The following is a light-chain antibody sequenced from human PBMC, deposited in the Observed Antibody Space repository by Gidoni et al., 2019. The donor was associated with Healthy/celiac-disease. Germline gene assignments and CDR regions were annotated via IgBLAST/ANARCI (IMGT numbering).Light chain of an antibody. V-gene: IGKV3-15*01. Sequence: EIVMTQSPATLSVSPGERATPSCRASQSVSSNLAWYQQKPGQAPRLLIYGASTRATGIPARFSGSGSGTEFTLTISSLQSEDFAVYYCQQYNNWPFGQGTKLEIK. CDR3: QQYNNWP. J-gene: IGKJ2*01. CDR1: QSVSSN. CDR2: GAS.